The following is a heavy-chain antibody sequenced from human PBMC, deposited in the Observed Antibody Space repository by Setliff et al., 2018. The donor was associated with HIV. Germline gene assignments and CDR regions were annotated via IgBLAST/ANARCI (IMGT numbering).Heavy chain of an antibody. CDR3: LLPCTSGWHNWADP. J-gene: IGHJ5*02. Sequence: PGESLKISCAASGFTFSGAEINWVRQVSGKGLEWVGRIRSKADKYATDYGASAKGRFIISRDDSKKTAYLQMSSLRAEDTAMYYCLLPCTSGWHNWADPWGQGTLVTVSS. V-gene: IGHV3-73*01. CDR1: GFTFSGAE. CDR2: IRSKADKYAT. D-gene: IGHD6-19*01.